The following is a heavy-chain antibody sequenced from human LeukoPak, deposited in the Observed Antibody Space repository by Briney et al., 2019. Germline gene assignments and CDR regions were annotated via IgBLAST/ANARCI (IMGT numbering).Heavy chain of an antibody. CDR3: ARALVPAAISNWFDP. Sequence: PGGSLRLSCAASGFTFSSYSMNWVRQAPGKGLEWVSSISSSSSYIYYADSVKGRFTISRDNAKNSLYLQMNSLRAEDTAVYYCARALVPAAISNWFDPWGQGTLVTVSS. CDR1: GFTFSSYS. V-gene: IGHV3-21*01. D-gene: IGHD2-2*01. CDR2: ISSSSSYI. J-gene: IGHJ5*02.